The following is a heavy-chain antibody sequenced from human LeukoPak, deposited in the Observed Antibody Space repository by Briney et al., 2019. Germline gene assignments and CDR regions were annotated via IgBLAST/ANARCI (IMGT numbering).Heavy chain of an antibody. V-gene: IGHV3-23*01. D-gene: IGHD3-22*01. Sequence: GGSLRLPCAASGFTFSSYAMSWVRQAPGKGLEWVSAISGSGGSTYYADSVKGRFTISRDNSKNTLYLQMNSLRAEDTAVYYCAKDLYDSSGYYSGDAFDIWGQGTMVTVSS. J-gene: IGHJ3*02. CDR3: AKDLYDSSGYYSGDAFDI. CDR1: GFTFSSYA. CDR2: ISGSGGST.